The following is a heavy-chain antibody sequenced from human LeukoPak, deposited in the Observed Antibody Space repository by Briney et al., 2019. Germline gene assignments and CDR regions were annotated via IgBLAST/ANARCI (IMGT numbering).Heavy chain of an antibody. J-gene: IGHJ4*02. CDR2: IHPTDGST. Sequence: ASVKVSCKTSGYTFSTYYMHWVRQAPGQGLEWLGIIHPTDGSTSYTQKIQGRVTMSRDTATGTVYLELSSLRSEDTAVYWCARANGGGLDYWGQGTLITVSS. CDR3: ARANGGGLDY. D-gene: IGHD3-10*01. V-gene: IGHV1-46*01. CDR1: GYTFSTYY.